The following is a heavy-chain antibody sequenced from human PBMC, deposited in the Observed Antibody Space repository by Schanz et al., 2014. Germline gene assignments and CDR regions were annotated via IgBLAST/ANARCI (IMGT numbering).Heavy chain of an antibody. V-gene: IGHV1-2*04. CDR1: GYTFTSDS. CDR3: AFDRDDAYDI. D-gene: IGHD3-9*01. CDR2: INPNSGTT. Sequence: GAEVKKPAASVRGSCKVSGYTFTSDSMHWVRQAPGQGLEWMGMINPNSGTTNYAQKFQGWVTMTRDTSTTTVYMDLSSLISEDTAVYYCAFDRDDAYDIWGQGTTVNVSS. J-gene: IGHJ3*02.